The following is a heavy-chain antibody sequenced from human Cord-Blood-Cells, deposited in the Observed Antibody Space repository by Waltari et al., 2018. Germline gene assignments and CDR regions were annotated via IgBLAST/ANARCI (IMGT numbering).Heavy chain of an antibody. Sequence: QVQLVESGGGVVQPGRSLRLSCAASGFTFSSYALHWVRQAPGKGLEWVAVISYDGSNKYYADSVKGRFTISRDNSKNTLYLQMNSLRAEDTAVYYCATIAARPDYWGQGTLVTVSS. V-gene: IGHV3-30-3*01. J-gene: IGHJ4*02. D-gene: IGHD6-6*01. CDR1: GFTFSSYA. CDR2: ISYDGSNK. CDR3: ATIAARPDY.